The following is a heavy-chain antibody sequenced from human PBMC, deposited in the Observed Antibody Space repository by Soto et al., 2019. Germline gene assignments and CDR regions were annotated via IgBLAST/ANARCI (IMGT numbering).Heavy chain of an antibody. CDR1: GFTFSSYG. D-gene: IGHD3-22*01. V-gene: IGHV3-30*03. J-gene: IGHJ4*02. CDR3: AVGYYYDSSGPDY. CDR2: ISYDGSNK. Sequence: QVQLVESGGGVVQPGRSLRLSCAASGFTFSSYGMHWVRQAPGKGLEWVAVISYDGSNKYYADSVKGRFTISRDNSKNTLYLQINSLRAEDTAVCYCAVGYYYDSSGPDYWGQGTLVTVSS.